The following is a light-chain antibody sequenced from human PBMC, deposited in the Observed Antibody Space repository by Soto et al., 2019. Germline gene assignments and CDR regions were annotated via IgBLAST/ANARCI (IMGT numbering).Light chain of an antibody. V-gene: IGKV1-39*01. J-gene: IGKJ2*01. CDR2: AAS. Sequence: DIQMTQSPSSLSASVGDTVTITCRASQSISVHLNWYQQKPGKVPKLLIYAASNLQSGVPSSFSGSGSETDFALPISSLQPEDVATYYCQQSYITPYTFGQGTKLQIK. CDR1: QSISVH. CDR3: QQSYITPYT.